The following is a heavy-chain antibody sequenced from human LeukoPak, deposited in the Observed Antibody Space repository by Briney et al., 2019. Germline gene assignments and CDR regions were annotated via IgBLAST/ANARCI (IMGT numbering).Heavy chain of an antibody. CDR3: AGRGQRYFRD. J-gene: IGHJ1*01. Sequence: PSETLSLTCPVSGDSISSDYWSWTRQPPGKGLEWIGYIYRFGNTDYNPSLMRRVTISLDTSKKQLSLNLTSVTAADTAVYYCAGRGQRYFRDWGQGTLVTVSS. CDR2: IYRFGNT. V-gene: IGHV4-4*08. CDR1: GDSISSDY.